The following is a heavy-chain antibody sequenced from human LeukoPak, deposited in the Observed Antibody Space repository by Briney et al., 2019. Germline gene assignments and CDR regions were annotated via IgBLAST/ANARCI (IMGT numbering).Heavy chain of an antibody. D-gene: IGHD3-10*01. Sequence: PGGSLRLSCTASGFTLSSYCMSWVRQAPGKGLEWVANIKEDGSENYYVDSVKGRFTISRDNANNSLYLHMNSLIGEDTAMYYFARDWVAGVPFDAFDIWGQGTMVSVSS. CDR2: IKEDGSEN. CDR1: GFTLSSYC. V-gene: IGHV3-7*03. CDR3: ARDWVAGVPFDAFDI. J-gene: IGHJ3*02.